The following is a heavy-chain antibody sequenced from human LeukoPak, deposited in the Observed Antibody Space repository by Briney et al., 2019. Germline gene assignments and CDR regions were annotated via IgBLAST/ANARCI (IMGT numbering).Heavy chain of an antibody. V-gene: IGHV3-21*01. J-gene: IGHJ4*02. CDR1: GFTFSSYS. CDR3: AREGVEMATTLDY. Sequence: GGYLRLSCAASGFTFSSYSMNWVRQAPGKGLEWVSSISSSSSYIYYADSVKGRFTISRDNAKNSLYMQMNSLRAEDTAVYYCAREGVEMATTLDYWGQGTLVTVSS. D-gene: IGHD5-24*01. CDR2: ISSSSSYI.